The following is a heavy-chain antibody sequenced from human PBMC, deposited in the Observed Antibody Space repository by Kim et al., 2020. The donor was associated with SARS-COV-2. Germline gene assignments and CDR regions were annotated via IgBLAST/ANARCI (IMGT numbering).Heavy chain of an antibody. CDR2: IYYSGSA. CDR1: GDSISSSSYY. CDR3: ARLYDCSGGSCHFDY. Sequence: SETLSLTCTVSGDSISSSSYYWGWIRQPPGKGLEWIGSIYYSGSAYYNPSLKSRVTISVDTSKNQFSLKLSSVTAADTAVYYCARLYDCSGGSCHFDYWGQGTLVTVSS. D-gene: IGHD2-15*01. V-gene: IGHV4-39*01. J-gene: IGHJ4*02.